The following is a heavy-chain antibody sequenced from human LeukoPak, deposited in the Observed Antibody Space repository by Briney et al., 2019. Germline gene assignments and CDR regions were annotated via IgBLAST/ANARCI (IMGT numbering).Heavy chain of an antibody. Sequence: EGSLRLSCAASGYTFSSYAMNWVRQAPGKGLEWVSAISGSGASTFYADSVKGRFTISRDNSKNTLYLQMNSLRAEDTAVYYCARGPYYDFWSGLDYWGQGTLVTVSS. CDR3: ARGPYYDFWSGLDY. CDR2: ISGSGAST. J-gene: IGHJ4*02. V-gene: IGHV3-23*01. D-gene: IGHD3-3*01. CDR1: GYTFSSYA.